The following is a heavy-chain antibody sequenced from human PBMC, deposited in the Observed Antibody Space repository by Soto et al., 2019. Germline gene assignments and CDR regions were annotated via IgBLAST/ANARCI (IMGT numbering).Heavy chain of an antibody. J-gene: IGHJ6*02. CDR3: ARGGKRYCSGGSCPKLSPYYYYGMDV. D-gene: IGHD2-15*01. Sequence: SETLSLTCAVYGGSFSGYYWSCICQPPGKGPEWLEEHNPSASTNYNPSLKSRVTISVDTSKNQFSLKLSSVTAADTAVYYCARGGKRYCSGGSCPKLSPYYYYGMDVWGQGTTVTVSS. CDR1: GGSFSGYY. V-gene: IGHV4-34*01. CDR2: HNPSAST.